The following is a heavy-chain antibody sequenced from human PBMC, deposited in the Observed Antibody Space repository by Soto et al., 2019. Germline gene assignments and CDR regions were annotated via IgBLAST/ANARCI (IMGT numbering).Heavy chain of an antibody. D-gene: IGHD5-12*01. CDR2: IIPIFGTA. CDR3: ARGNHRWLQLWYFDL. V-gene: IGHV1-69*12. CDR1: GGTFSSYT. J-gene: IGHJ2*01. Sequence: QVQLVQSGAEVKKPGSSVTVSCKASGGTFSSYTISWVRQAPGQGLEWMGGIIPIFGTANYAQKFQGRVTITADESTSTVYMDLSSLSSEDTAVYYCARGNHRWLQLWYFDLWGRGTLVTVSS.